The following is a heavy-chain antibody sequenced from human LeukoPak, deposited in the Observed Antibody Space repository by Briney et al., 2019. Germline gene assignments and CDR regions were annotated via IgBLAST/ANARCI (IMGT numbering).Heavy chain of an antibody. D-gene: IGHD7-27*01. V-gene: IGHV3-30-3*01. J-gene: IGHJ6*02. CDR2: TSYDGGTR. CDR3: ARELTGEAMNV. CDR1: GFTFSSYI. Sequence: GGSLRLSCAASGFTFSSYIMHWVRQAPGQGLEWLAVTSYDGGTRYYAESVKGRFTISRDNSKNTLYLQLNSLRAEDTAVYFCARELTGEAMNVWGQGTTVTVS.